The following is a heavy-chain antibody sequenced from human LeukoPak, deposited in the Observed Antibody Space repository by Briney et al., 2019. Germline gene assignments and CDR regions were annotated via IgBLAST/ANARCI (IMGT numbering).Heavy chain of an antibody. CDR3: ARDPYCTSDTTCFSWFDS. J-gene: IGHJ5*01. CDR2: INPNSGGT. CDR1: GYTFTGYY. V-gene: IGHV1-2*02. Sequence: ASVKVSCNASGYTFTGYYMHWVRQAPGQGLEWRGWINPNSGGTKYAQNIQGRVTLTRDTSLNTAYMEVSSLRSDVTAVYYCARDPYCTSDTTCFSWFDSWGQGTLVTVSS. D-gene: IGHD2-8*02.